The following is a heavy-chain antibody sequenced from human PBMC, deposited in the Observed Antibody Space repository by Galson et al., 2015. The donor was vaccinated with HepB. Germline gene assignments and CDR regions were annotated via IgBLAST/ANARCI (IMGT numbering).Heavy chain of an antibody. CDR2: INSGSTSI. Sequence: SLRLSCAASGFSFSDSAMNWVRQAPGKGPEWVSSINSGSTSIHYADSLRGRVTISRDNTKNSLYLQMNSLQVEDTAVYYCARGGGSFGYWGQGTLVTVSS. J-gene: IGHJ4*02. D-gene: IGHD1-26*01. CDR3: ARGGGSFGY. V-gene: IGHV3-21*06. CDR1: GFSFSDSA.